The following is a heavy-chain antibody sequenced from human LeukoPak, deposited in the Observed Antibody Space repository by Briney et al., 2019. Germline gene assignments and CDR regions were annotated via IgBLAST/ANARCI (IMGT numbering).Heavy chain of an antibody. V-gene: IGHV4-39*01. Sequence: KPSETLSLTCTVSGVSMSSSPYYWGWIRQPPGKGLEWIGTIYDSRNTNYNPSLRSRLTISVDTSRNQFSLKLSSVTAADTAVYYCARHDCDSSRCSVNWFDPWGEGTLVTVSS. CDR2: IYDSRNT. CDR3: ARHDCDSSRCSVNWFDP. D-gene: IGHD2/OR15-2a*01. J-gene: IGHJ5*02. CDR1: GVSMSSSPYY.